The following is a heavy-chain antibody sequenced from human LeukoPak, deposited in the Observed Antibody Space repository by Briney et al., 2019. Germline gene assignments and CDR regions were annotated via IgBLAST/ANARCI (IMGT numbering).Heavy chain of an antibody. CDR3: ARDHLGINDWYTGFSWFDP. CDR2: IYSNGST. D-gene: IGHD3-9*01. CDR1: GGSMNNHF. V-gene: IGHV4-59*11. Sequence: PSETLSLTCAVSGGSMNNHFWNWVRQAPGKGLEWLGCIYSNGSTNYNPSLKSRITISLDTSASQFSLKLTSVTAADTAVYHCARDHLGINDWYTGFSWFDPWGQGARVTVSS. J-gene: IGHJ5*02.